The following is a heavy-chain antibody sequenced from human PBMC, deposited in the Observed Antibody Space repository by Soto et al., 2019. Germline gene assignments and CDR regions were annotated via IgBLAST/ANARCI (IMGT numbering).Heavy chain of an antibody. D-gene: IGHD4-17*01. Sequence: PGGSLRLSCAASGFTFSSYGMHWVRQAPGKGLEWVAVIWYDGSNKYYADSVKGRFTISRDNSKNTLYLQMNSLRAEDTAVYYCARDYGDNLSYYFDYWGQGTLVTVSS. CDR2: IWYDGSNK. CDR1: GFTFSSYG. V-gene: IGHV3-33*01. J-gene: IGHJ4*02. CDR3: ARDYGDNLSYYFDY.